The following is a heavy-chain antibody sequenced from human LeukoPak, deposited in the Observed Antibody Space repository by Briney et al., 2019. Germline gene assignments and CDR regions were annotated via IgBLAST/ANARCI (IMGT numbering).Heavy chain of an antibody. V-gene: IGHV3-30*18. Sequence: GTSLRLSCAASGFTFSSYGMHWVRQAPGRGLEWVTVISYDGSNKYYADSVNGRFTISRDNSKNTLYPQMNSLRAEDTAVYYCAKEDLVGNWYFFDYWGQGTLVTVSS. CDR2: ISYDGSNK. CDR1: GFTFSSYG. CDR3: AKEDLVGNWYFFDY. D-gene: IGHD1-1*01. J-gene: IGHJ4*02.